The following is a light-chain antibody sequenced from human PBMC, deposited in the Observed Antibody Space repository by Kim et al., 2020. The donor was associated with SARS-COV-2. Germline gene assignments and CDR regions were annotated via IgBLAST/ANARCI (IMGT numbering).Light chain of an antibody. CDR3: QQRNNWPLT. J-gene: IGKJ4*01. CDR1: QSVGNY. V-gene: IGKV3-11*01. CDR2: DAS. Sequence: SPVERAPLSCRARQSVGNYLAWYKQRPGQAPRLLIYDASNRATDIPARFSGSGSGTDFTLTISSLEPEDFAVYYCQQRNNWPLTFGGGTKVDIK.